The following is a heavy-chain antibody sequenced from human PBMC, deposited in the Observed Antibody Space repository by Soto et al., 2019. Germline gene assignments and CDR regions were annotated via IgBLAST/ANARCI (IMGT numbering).Heavy chain of an antibody. D-gene: IGHD6-25*01. Sequence: ASVKVSCKASGFPFTSLDINWVRQAPGQGLGWVGYMTPSGYIGFAQKFRGRVSMTRDASTSTVSMELSSLRSDDTAVYYCARYQEAAAFNDWGQGTLVTVSS. J-gene: IGHJ4*02. CDR2: MTPSGYI. CDR3: ARYQEAAAFND. V-gene: IGHV1-8*01. CDR1: GFPFTSLD.